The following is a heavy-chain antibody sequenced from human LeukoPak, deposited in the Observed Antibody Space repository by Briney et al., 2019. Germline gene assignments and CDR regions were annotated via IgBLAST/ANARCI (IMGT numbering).Heavy chain of an antibody. D-gene: IGHD2-15*01. Sequence: SETLSLTCTVSGGSMSSYYWSWIRQPPGKGLEWIGYIYYIGSTTYNPSLKSRVTISVDTSKNQFSLRLNSVTAADTAVYYCARGGCSGGSCYGDWFDPWGQGTLVTVSS. CDR3: ARGGCSGGSCYGDWFDP. CDR1: GGSMSSYY. V-gene: IGHV4-59*01. CDR2: IYYIGST. J-gene: IGHJ5*02.